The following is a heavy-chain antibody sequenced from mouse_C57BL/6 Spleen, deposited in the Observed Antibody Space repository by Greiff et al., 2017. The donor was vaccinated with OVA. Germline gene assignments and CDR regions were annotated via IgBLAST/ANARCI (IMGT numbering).Heavy chain of an antibody. J-gene: IGHJ3*01. CDR2: IYPGSGNT. CDR1: GYTFTDYY. V-gene: IGHV1-76*01. CDR3: ARGTTGVPTAY. Sequence: VQLQQSGAELVRPGASVKLSCKASGYTFTDYYINWVKQRPGQGLEWIARIYPGSGNTYYNEKFKGKATLTAEKSSSTAYMQLSSLTSEGAAVYFCARGTTGVPTAYWGQGTLVTVSA. D-gene: IGHD1-1*01.